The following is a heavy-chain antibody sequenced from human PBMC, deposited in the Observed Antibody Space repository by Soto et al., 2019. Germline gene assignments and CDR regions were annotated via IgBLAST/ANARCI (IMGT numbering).Heavy chain of an antibody. Sequence: PSETLSLTCTVSGGSISYNNYYWGWIRQPPGKGLEWIGSVFYSGATYYNPSLKSRLTISVDTSKNQFSLKLTSVTAADTAVYYCXRTGNYDDSGPISSPDFWGQGTLVTVSS. CDR2: VFYSGAT. J-gene: IGHJ4*02. CDR3: XRTGNYDDSGPISSPDF. CDR1: GGSISYNNYY. V-gene: IGHV4-39*01. D-gene: IGHD3-22*01.